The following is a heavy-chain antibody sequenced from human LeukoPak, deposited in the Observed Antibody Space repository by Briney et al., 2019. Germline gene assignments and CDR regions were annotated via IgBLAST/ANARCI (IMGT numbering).Heavy chain of an antibody. CDR1: GFTVSSDY. D-gene: IGHD3-10*01. CDR3: ARGLGSGTYTDFCMDV. Sequence: GGSLRLSCAASGFTVSSDYMSWVRQAPGKGLEWVSTIYSGGRTYYADSVKGRFTISRDDSKNTLYLQMNSLRGEDTAVYYCARGLGSGTYTDFCMDVWGEGTTVTISS. V-gene: IGHV3-53*01. CDR2: IYSGGRT. J-gene: IGHJ6*03.